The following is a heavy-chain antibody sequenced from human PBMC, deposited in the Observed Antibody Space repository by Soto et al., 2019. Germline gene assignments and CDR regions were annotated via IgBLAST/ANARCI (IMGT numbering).Heavy chain of an antibody. CDR1: GYTFTRYG. J-gene: IGHJ4*02. CDR3: AREPPRGLTVADSRASGFDY. V-gene: IGHV1-18*04. D-gene: IGHD6-19*01. Sequence: QVQLVQSGAEVKKPGASVKVSCQASGYTFTRYGFSWVRQAPGQRLEWLGWISAYNGNTYYAQKFQGRVTLTTDTSTSTAFMELRGLRSDDTAVYYCAREPPRGLTVADSRASGFDYWGQGTLVTVSS. CDR2: ISAYNGNT.